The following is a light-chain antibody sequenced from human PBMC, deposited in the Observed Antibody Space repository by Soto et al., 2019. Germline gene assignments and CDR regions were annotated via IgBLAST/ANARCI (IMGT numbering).Light chain of an antibody. J-gene: IGLJ1*01. CDR2: EVS. CDR1: SSDVGSYNR. V-gene: IGLV2-18*01. CDR3: SLYTSSSLYV. Sequence: ALTQPPSVSGSPGQSVTISCTGTSSDVGSYNRVSWYQQPPGTAPKLMIYEVSNRPSGVPDRFSGSKSGNTASLTISGLQAEDEADYYCSLYTSSSLYVFGTGTKSPS.